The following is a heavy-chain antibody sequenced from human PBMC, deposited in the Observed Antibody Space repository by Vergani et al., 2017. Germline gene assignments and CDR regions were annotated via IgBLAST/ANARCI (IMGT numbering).Heavy chain of an antibody. D-gene: IGHD4-17*01. J-gene: IGHJ6*02. CDR3: ARVSYGDYDYYYGMDV. CDR1: GGTFSSYT. CDR2: IIPILGIA. Sequence: QVQLVQSGAEVKKPGSSVKVSCKASGGTFSSYTISWVRQAPGQGLEWMGRIIPILGIANYAQKFQGRVTITADKSTSTAYMELSSLRSEDTAVYYCARVSYGDYDYYYGMDVWGQGTTVTVSS. V-gene: IGHV1-69*02.